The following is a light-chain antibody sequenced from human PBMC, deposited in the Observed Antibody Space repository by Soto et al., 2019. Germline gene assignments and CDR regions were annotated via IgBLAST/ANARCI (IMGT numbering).Light chain of an antibody. J-gene: IGKJ1*01. CDR3: QQYNTFPWT. V-gene: IGKV1-5*03. Sequence: DIQMTQSPSTLSASVGDRVTITCRASQRISTRLAWYQQKPGKAPSLLIYKASNLESGVPSRFSGSGSGTEFTLTVSSLQPDDFATYYCQQYNTFPWTLGQGTKVEIK. CDR2: KAS. CDR1: QRISTR.